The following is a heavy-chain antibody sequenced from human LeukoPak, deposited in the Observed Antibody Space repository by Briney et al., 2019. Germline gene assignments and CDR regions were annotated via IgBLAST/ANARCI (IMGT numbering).Heavy chain of an antibody. Sequence: SVKVSCKASGGTFSSYAISWVRQARGQGLEWMGGIIPIFGTANYAQKFQGRVTITADESTSTAYMELSSLRSEDTAVYYCARKYLDAFDIWGQGTLVTVSS. CDR1: GGTFSSYA. CDR3: ARKYLDAFDI. J-gene: IGHJ3*02. D-gene: IGHD2-2*01. V-gene: IGHV1-69*01. CDR2: IIPIFGTA.